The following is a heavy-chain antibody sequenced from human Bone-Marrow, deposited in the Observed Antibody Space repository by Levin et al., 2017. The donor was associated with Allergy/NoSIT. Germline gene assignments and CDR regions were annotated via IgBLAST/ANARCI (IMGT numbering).Heavy chain of an antibody. CDR3: AINTFDLASGYPNWFDP. D-gene: IGHD3-3*01. CDR1: GVSMYSTNHY. CDR2: LFYSGSI. Sequence: SETLSLTCSVSGVSMYSTNHYWAWIRQAPGKGPEWIGSLFYSGSIFYNPSLNSRVTISLDTPNNRFSLKLSSVTAADTAIYYCAINTFDLASGYPNWFDPWGQGTLVTVSS. V-gene: IGHV4-39*07. J-gene: IGHJ5*02.